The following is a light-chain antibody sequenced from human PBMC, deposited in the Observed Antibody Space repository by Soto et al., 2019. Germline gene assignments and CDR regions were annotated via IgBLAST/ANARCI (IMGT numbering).Light chain of an antibody. CDR2: EVS. Sequence: QSALTQPASVSGSPGQSITISCTGTSSDIGGYKHVSWYQQHPGKAPKLMIYEVSNRPSGVSNRFSGSKSGNTASLTISGLQAEDEADYYCSSYTTSSTQVFGTGTKLT. CDR1: SSDIGGYKH. J-gene: IGLJ1*01. V-gene: IGLV2-14*01. CDR3: SSYTTSSTQV.